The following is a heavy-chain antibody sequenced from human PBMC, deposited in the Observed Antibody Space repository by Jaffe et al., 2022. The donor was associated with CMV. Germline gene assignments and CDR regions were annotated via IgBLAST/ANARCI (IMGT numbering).Heavy chain of an antibody. V-gene: IGHV3-30*18. Sequence: QVQLVESGGGVVQPGRSLRLSCAASGFTFSSYGMHWVRQAPGKGLEWVAVISYDGSNKYYADSVKGRFTISRDNSKNTLYLQMNSLRAEDTAVYYCAKPLLAAAGCDYWGQGTLVTVSS. CDR2: ISYDGSNK. CDR1: GFTFSSYG. CDR3: AKPLLAAAGCDY. J-gene: IGHJ4*02. D-gene: IGHD6-13*01.